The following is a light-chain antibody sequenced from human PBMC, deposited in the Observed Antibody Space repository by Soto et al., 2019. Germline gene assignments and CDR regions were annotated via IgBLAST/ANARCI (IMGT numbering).Light chain of an antibody. Sequence: EIVLTQSPATLSLSPGERATLSCRASQSVSSYLAWYQQKPGQAPRLLMCEASNRATGIPARFSGGGSGTDFTLTISSLEPEDFAVYYCQQRSDWPWTFGQGTKVDIK. CDR2: EAS. V-gene: IGKV3-11*01. CDR1: QSVSSY. J-gene: IGKJ1*01. CDR3: QQRSDWPWT.